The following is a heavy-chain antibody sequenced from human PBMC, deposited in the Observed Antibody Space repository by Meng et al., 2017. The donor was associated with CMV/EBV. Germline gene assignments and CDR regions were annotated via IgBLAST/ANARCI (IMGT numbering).Heavy chain of an antibody. CDR3: ARHYDYSNILFYYGMDV. CDR1: GFTFSSYW. D-gene: IGHD4-11*01. Sequence: GGSLRLSCAASGFTFSSYWMSWVRQAPGKGLEWMGIIYPGDSDTRYSPSFQGQVTISADKSISTAYLQWSSLKASDTAMYYCARHYDYSNILFYYGMDVWGQGTTVTVSS. V-gene: IGHV5-51*01. CDR2: IYPGDSDT. J-gene: IGHJ6*02.